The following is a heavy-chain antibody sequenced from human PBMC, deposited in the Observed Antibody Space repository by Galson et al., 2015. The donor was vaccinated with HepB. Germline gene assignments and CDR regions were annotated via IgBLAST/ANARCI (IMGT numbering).Heavy chain of an antibody. Sequence: SLRLSCAASGFTFGDYAMSWFRQAPGKGLEWVGFIRSKAYGGTTEYAASVKGRFTISRDDSRSIAYLQMNSLKTEDTAVYYCTRDHVIVVAPPDYWGQGTLVTVSS. CDR2: IRSKAYGGTT. CDR3: TRDHVIVVAPPDY. CDR1: GFTFGDYA. J-gene: IGHJ4*02. V-gene: IGHV3-49*03. D-gene: IGHD3-22*01.